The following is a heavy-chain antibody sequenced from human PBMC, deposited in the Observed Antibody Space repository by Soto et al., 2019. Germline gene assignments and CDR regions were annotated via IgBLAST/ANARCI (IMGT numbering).Heavy chain of an antibody. J-gene: IGHJ6*02. CDR3: ARDRERIAAAGTALFYYGMDV. D-gene: IGHD6-13*01. Sequence: QVQLVQSGAEVKKPGASVKVSCKASGYTFTGYYMHWVRQAPGQGLEWMGWINPNSCGTSYAQKFQGWVTMTSEKSISTPYMELSRLRSDDTAVYYCARDRERIAAAGTALFYYGMDVWGQGTTVTVSS. V-gene: IGHV1-2*04. CDR1: GYTFTGYY. CDR2: INPNSCGT.